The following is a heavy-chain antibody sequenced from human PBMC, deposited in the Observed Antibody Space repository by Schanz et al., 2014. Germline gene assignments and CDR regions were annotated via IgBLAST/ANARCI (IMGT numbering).Heavy chain of an antibody. Sequence: QVQLVESGGGVVQLGRSLRLSCVASGFTFSSYGMHWVRQAPGKGLEWVAVIWYDENNKYYADSVKGRFTMSRDNSKNTLYLQMNILRSEDTAVYYCAKDSTHIDIVLVPTAIDYWGQGTLVTVSS. D-gene: IGHD2-2*01. CDR2: IWYDENNK. V-gene: IGHV3-33*06. CDR3: AKDSTHIDIVLVPTAIDY. J-gene: IGHJ4*02. CDR1: GFTFSSYG.